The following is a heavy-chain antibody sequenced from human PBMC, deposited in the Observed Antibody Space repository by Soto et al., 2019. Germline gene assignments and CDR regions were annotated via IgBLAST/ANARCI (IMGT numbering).Heavy chain of an antibody. J-gene: IGHJ5*02. CDR3: ARRTTGSGWYPMFDT. CDR2: IYHTGSA. D-gene: IGHD6-19*01. CDR1: GASMTSSHW. V-gene: IGHV4-4*02. Sequence: QVQLQESGPGLVKPSGTLSLTCAVSGASMTSSHWWSWVRQPPGKGLEWIGEIYHTGSANYKPSLERRVTISVDKSKNRFSLILTSVTAADTATYYCARRTTGSGWYPMFDTWGQGALVTVSS.